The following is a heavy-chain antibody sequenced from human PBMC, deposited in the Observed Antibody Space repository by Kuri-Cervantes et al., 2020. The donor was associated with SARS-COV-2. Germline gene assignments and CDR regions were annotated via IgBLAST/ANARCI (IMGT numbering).Heavy chain of an antibody. V-gene: IGHV3-48*03. CDR1: GFTFSSYE. D-gene: IGHD3-10*01. CDR2: ISSSGSTI. Sequence: GESLKISCAASGFTFSSYEMNWVRQAPGKGLEWVSYISSSGSTIYYADSVKGRFTISRDNAKNSLYLQMNSLRAEDTAVYYCARSLYYYGSGTTLGGDVWGQGTTVTVSS. J-gene: IGHJ6*02. CDR3: ARSLYYYGSGTTLGGDV.